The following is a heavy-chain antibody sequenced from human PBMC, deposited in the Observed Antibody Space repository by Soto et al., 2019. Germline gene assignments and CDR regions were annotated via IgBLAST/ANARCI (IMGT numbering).Heavy chain of an antibody. J-gene: IGHJ3*02. D-gene: IGHD1-26*01. CDR1: GGTFSNYA. CDR2: AIPVYGST. Sequence: QVQLVQSGAEVKKPGTSVKVSCEVSGGTFSNYAITWVRQAPGQGLEWLGGAIPVYGSTNYPQKFQGRVTITAGESATTTFMELSSLRSDDTAVYYCARRGVANSRDAFDIWGQGTLVTVS. CDR3: ARRGVANSRDAFDI. V-gene: IGHV1-69*01.